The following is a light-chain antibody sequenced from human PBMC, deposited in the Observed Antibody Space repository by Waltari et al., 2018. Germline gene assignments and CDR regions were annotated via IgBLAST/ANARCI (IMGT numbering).Light chain of an antibody. CDR2: KNN. CDR3: AAWDDSLSGLV. J-gene: IGLJ3*02. CDR1: SSNIGNHY. Sequence: QSVLTQPPSASGTPGPRVTLPCSGSSSNIGNHYVYLYQHLPGAAPKLLIFKNNQRPSGVPDRFSDSKSGTSASLAISGLRSEDEADYYCAAWDDSLSGLVFGGGTKLSVL. V-gene: IGLV1-47*01.